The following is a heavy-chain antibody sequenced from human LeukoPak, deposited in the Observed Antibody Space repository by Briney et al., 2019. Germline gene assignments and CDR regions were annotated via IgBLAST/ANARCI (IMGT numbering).Heavy chain of an antibody. Sequence: ASVKVSCKASGYTFTSYDINWVRQATGQGLEWMGWMNPNSGNTGYAQKFQGRVTMTRDTSISTAYMELSRLRSDDTAVYYCARVGAPLLRYFDWLSNFDWWGQGTLVTVSS. V-gene: IGHV1-8*01. CDR1: GYTFTSYD. CDR2: MNPNSGNT. CDR3: ARVGAPLLRYFDWLSNFDW. D-gene: IGHD3-9*01. J-gene: IGHJ4*02.